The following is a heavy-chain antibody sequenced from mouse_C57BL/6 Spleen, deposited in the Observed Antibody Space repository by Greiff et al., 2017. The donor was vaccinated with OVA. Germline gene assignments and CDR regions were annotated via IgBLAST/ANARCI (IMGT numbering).Heavy chain of an antibody. V-gene: IGHV1-69*01. J-gene: IGHJ2*01. Sequence: QVQLQQPGAELVMPGASVKLSCTASGFTFTSYWMHWVKQRPGQGLEWIGEIDPSDSYTNYNQKFKGKSTLTVDKSSCTAYMQLSSLTSEDSAVDDCARSNGYGYFAYWGQGTTLTVSA. D-gene: IGHD2-2*01. CDR1: GFTFTSYW. CDR3: ARSNGYGYFAY. CDR2: IDPSDSYT.